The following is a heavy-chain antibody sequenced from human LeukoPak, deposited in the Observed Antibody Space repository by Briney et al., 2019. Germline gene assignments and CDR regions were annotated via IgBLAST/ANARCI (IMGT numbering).Heavy chain of an antibody. J-gene: IGHJ4*02. CDR1: GFTFSSYA. CDR2: INHSGST. D-gene: IGHD2-15*01. V-gene: IGHV4-34*01. CDR3: ARGPGEVVVAATLYYFDY. Sequence: GSLRLSCAASGFTFSSYAMSWIRQPPGKGLEWIGEINHSGSTNYNPSLKSRVTISVDTSKNQFSLKLSSVTAADTAVYYCARGPGEVVVAATLYYFDYWGQGTLVTVSS.